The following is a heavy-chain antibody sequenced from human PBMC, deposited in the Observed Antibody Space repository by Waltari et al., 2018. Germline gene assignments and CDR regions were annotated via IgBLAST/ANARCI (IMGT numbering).Heavy chain of an antibody. CDR1: GFTFSSYG. V-gene: IGHV3-33*01. CDR3: ARVQNSGTLYGMDV. J-gene: IGHJ6*02. D-gene: IGHD1-26*01. Sequence: QVQLVESGGGVVQPGRSLRLSCAASGFTFSSYGMPWVRQAPGKGLEWVAVIWYDGSNKYYADSVKGRFTISRDNSKNTLYLQMNSLRAEDTAVYYCARVQNSGTLYGMDVWGQGTTVTVSS. CDR2: IWYDGSNK.